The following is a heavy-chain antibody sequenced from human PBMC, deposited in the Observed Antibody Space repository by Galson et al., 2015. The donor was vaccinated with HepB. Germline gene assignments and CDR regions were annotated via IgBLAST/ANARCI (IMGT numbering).Heavy chain of an antibody. V-gene: IGHV3-23*01. CDR3: ARGLMVGY. CDR2: FSGIGGGT. D-gene: IGHD3-10*01. CDR1: GFTFSSYA. Sequence: SLRLSCAASGFTFSSYAMSWVRQAPGKGLEWVSAFSGIGGGTYYADSVTGRFTISRDNSKNTLYLQMNSLRAEDTALYYCARGLMVGYWGQGTLVTVSS. J-gene: IGHJ4*02.